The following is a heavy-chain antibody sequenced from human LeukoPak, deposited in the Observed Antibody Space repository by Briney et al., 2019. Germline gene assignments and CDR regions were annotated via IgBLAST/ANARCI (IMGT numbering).Heavy chain of an antibody. CDR1: GGTFSSYA. D-gene: IGHD3-22*01. CDR2: IIPIFGIA. CDR3: ARAGDYYDSSGYVNY. V-gene: IGHV1-69*04. J-gene: IGHJ4*02. Sequence: ASVKVSCKASGGTFSSYAISWVRQAPGQGLEWMGRIIPIFGIANYAQKFQGRVTITADKSTSTAYMELSSLRSEDTAVYYCARAGDYYDSSGYVNYWGQGTLVTVSS.